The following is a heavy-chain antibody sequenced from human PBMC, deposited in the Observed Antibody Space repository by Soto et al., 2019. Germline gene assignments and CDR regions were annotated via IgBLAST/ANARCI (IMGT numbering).Heavy chain of an antibody. V-gene: IGHV3-66*04. CDR2: IYSGGST. CDR3: ARRREVAAPNDAFDI. J-gene: IGHJ3*02. D-gene: IGHD2-15*01. Sequence: EVQLVESGGGLVQPGGSLRLSCAASGFTVSSNYMSWVRQAPGKGLEWVSVIYSGGSTYYADSVKGRFTISRDNSKNTLYLHMNSLRAEDTAVYYCARRREVAAPNDAFDIWGQGTMVTVSS. CDR1: GFTVSSNY.